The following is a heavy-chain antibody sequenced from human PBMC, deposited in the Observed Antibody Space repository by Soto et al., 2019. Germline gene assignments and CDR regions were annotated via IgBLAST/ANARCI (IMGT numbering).Heavy chain of an antibody. Sequence: QVQLVQSGAEVKKPGSSVKVSCRASGDTFSSYAVNWVRQAPGRGLEWMGGVIPVLGTTDYAQKFRGRVTITEDKSRTAACLALSSLRSDDTAVYYCARRRYCGYVCYQKHFYGMDVWGQGTTVTFAS. CDR1: GDTFSSYA. V-gene: IGHV1-69*08. CDR2: VIPVLGTT. J-gene: IGHJ6*02. CDR3: ARRRYCGYVCYQKHFYGMDV. D-gene: IGHD2-21*02.